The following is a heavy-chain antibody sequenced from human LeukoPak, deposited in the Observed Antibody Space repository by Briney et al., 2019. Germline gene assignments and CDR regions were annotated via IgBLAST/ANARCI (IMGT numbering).Heavy chain of an antibody. CDR1: GGSISNYY. Sequence: SETLYLTCTVYGGSISNYYWNWIRQPAGKGLEWIGRIYSSGITSHNPSLKGRVTLSVDTSKNQISLKLSSVTAADTAVYFCARDQGGYSSGLSFDNWGQGTLVTVSS. D-gene: IGHD6-19*01. CDR2: IYSSGIT. CDR3: ARDQGGYSSGLSFDN. J-gene: IGHJ4*02. V-gene: IGHV4-4*07.